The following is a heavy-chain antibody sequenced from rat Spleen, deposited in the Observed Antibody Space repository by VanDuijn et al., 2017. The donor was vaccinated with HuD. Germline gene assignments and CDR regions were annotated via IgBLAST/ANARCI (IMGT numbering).Heavy chain of an antibody. J-gene: IGHJ2*01. CDR2: VSSDGVNT. CDR1: GFTFNNYW. CDR3: AVAGYGY. D-gene: IGHD1-7*01. Sequence: EVQLVESGGGLVQPGRSLKLSCVASGFTFNNYWMTWIRQAPGKGLEWVSSVSSDGVNTYYPDSVKGRFTISRDNAENIVYLQMNSLKYEDTATYYCAVAGYGYWGQGVMVTVSS. V-gene: IGHV5-58*01.